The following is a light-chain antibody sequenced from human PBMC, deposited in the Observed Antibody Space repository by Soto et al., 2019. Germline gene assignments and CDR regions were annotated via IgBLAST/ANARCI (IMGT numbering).Light chain of an antibody. J-gene: IGLJ1*01. Sequence: LTQPASVSGSPGQSITIPCTGTSRDVGGYNYVSWYQQHPGKAPKLMIYDVTNRPSGVSNRFSGSKSGNTASLTISGLQAEDEADYYCSSYTSSSTYVFGTGTKVTV. V-gene: IGLV2-14*01. CDR3: SSYTSSSTYV. CDR1: SRDVGGYNY. CDR2: DVT.